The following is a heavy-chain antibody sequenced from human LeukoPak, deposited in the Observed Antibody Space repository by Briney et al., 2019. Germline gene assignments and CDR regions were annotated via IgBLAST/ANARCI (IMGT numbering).Heavy chain of an antibody. V-gene: IGHV3-53*01. CDR1: GFTVSYNY. CDR3: AKRSDYGGGGNYFDY. Sequence: GGSLRLSCGVSGFTVSYNYMSWVRQAPEKGLEWGSVIYGGGSTCNADYVKGRFTISRDHSKNTLYLQMNSLRAEDKAVYYCAKRSDYGGGGNYFDYWGQGTPVTASS. J-gene: IGHJ4*02. D-gene: IGHD4-23*01. CDR2: IYGGGST.